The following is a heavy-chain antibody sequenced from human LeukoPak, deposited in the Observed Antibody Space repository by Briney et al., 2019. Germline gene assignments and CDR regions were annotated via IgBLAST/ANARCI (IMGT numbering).Heavy chain of an antibody. CDR3: ARDLVGATSVIDY. J-gene: IGHJ4*02. CDR2: INPSGGST. Sequence: ASVKVSCKASGYTFTGYYMHWVRQAPGQGLEWMGIINPSGGSTSYAQKFQGRVTMTRDMSTSTVYMELSSLRSEDTAVYYCARDLVGATSVIDYWGQGTLVTVSS. CDR1: GYTFTGYY. D-gene: IGHD1-26*01. V-gene: IGHV1-46*01.